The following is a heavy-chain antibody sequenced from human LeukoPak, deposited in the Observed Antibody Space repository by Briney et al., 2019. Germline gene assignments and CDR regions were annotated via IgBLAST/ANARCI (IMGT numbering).Heavy chain of an antibody. Sequence: SETLSLTCAVYGGSFSGHYWSWIRQPPGKGLEWIGYIYTSGSTNYNPSLKSRVTISVDTSKNQFSLKLSSVTAADTAVYYCARHRGSSSGLRWFDPWGQGTLVTVSS. D-gene: IGHD6-6*01. J-gene: IGHJ5*02. CDR1: GGSFSGHY. CDR3: ARHRGSSSGLRWFDP. CDR2: IYTSGST. V-gene: IGHV4-4*09.